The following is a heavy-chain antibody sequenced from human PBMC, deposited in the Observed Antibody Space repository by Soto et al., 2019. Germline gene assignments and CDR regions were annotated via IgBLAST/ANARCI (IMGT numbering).Heavy chain of an antibody. D-gene: IGHD5-12*01. CDR2: IIPVFGRH. CDR1: GGTCSSFG. J-gene: IGHJ1*01. CDR3: AREASGYDF. Sequence: SVKISFKASGGTCSSFGISWLRQAPGQGLEWMGGIIPVFGRHNYAQRFRGRLTITADEAKNTSYMELIDLTSEDTAVYSCAREASGYDFWGQGTQVTVSS. V-gene: IGHV1-69*13.